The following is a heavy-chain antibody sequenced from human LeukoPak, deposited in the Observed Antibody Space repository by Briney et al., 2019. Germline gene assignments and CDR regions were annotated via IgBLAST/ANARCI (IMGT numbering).Heavy chain of an antibody. D-gene: IGHD3-16*02. CDR3: ATDIAFGGVIVPTAYGAFDI. J-gene: IGHJ3*02. CDR1: GYTLTELS. CDR2: FDPEDGET. V-gene: IGHV1-24*01. Sequence: ASVKVSCKVSGYTLTELSMHWVRQAPGKGLEWMGGFDPEDGETIYAQKFQGRVTMTEDTSTDTAYMELSSLRSEDTAVYYCATDIAFGGVIVPTAYGAFDIWGQGTMVTVSS.